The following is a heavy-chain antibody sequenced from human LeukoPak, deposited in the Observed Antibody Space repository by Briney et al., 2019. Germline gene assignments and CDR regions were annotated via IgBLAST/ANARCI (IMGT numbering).Heavy chain of an antibody. D-gene: IGHD2-2*01. V-gene: IGHV1-18*01. CDR2: INPYNGNT. Sequence: ASVKVSCKASSYTFNSYGISWVRQAPGQGLEWMGWINPYNGNTNYAQKLQGRVTMTTDTSKSTAYMELRSLRSDDTAVYYCARVPYCSSISCLQYNYYYYMDVWGKGTTVTVSS. J-gene: IGHJ6*03. CDR1: SYTFNSYG. CDR3: ARVPYCSSISCLQYNYYYYMDV.